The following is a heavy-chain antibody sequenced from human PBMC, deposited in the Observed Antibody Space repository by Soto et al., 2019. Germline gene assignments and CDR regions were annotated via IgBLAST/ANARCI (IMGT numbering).Heavy chain of an antibody. J-gene: IGHJ4*02. CDR2: IYYSGST. D-gene: IGHD4-17*01. V-gene: IGHV4-61*01. CDR1: GGSVSSGSYY. Sequence: NPSETLSLTCTVSGGSVSSGSYYWSWIRQPPGKGLEWIGYIYYSGSTNYNPSLKSRVTISVDTSKNQFSLKLSSVTAADTAVYYCARRGVHYGDRSDYWGQGTLVTVSS. CDR3: ARRGVHYGDRSDY.